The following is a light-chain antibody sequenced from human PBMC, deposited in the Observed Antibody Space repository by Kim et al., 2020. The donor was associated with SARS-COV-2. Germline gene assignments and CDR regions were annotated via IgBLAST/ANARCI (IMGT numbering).Light chain of an antibody. J-gene: IGLJ3*02. CDR2: GHN. V-gene: IGLV1-40*01. Sequence: QSVLTQPPSVSGAPGQRVTISCTGGSSNIGAGYDVHWYQKLPRTAPKLLIYGHNKRPSGVPDRFSGSWSGTSASLAITGLQAEDEADYYCQSYDSSLSGSVFGGGTKLTVL. CDR1: SSNIGAGYD. CDR3: QSYDSSLSGSV.